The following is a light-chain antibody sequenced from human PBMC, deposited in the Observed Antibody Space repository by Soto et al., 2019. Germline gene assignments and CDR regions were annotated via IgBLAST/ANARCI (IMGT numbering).Light chain of an antibody. CDR2: GAS. J-gene: IGKJ1*01. CDR1: QSVSSSY. CDR3: QQYGSSPT. Sequence: EIVLTQSPGTLSLSPGERATLSCRASQSVSSSYLAWYQQKPGQAPRLLIYGASSRATGIPDRFSGSGSGTEFTLTISRLEPEDVAVYYCQQYGSSPTFGQGTKVEIK. V-gene: IGKV3-20*01.